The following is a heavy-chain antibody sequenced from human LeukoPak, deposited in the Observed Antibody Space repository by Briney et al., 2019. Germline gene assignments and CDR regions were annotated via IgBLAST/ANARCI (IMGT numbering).Heavy chain of an antibody. Sequence: SETLSLTCTVSGASISSTNYYWGWVGRPPGKGLEWIGRIFYSGSTSYNPSLKSRVTISLDTSKNLFSLKLSSVTAADTAAYYCATRRGYDSTVYSWGQGTLVSVSS. CDR1: GASISSTNYY. D-gene: IGHD3-22*01. V-gene: IGHV4-39*01. CDR3: ATRRGYDSTVYS. J-gene: IGHJ4*02. CDR2: IFYSGST.